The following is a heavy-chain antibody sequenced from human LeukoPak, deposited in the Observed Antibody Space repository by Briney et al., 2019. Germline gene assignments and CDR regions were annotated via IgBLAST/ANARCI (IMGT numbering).Heavy chain of an antibody. J-gene: IGHJ4*02. Sequence: PGGSLRLSCAASGFAFSSYAMSWVRQAPGKGLEWVSGISVSGGTTHYADSVKGRFTISRDNSKNTLYLQMNSLRAEDTAVYYCAKGWTKYCTGGSCYSPLYYFDYWGQGTLVTVSS. V-gene: IGHV3-23*01. CDR3: AKGWTKYCTGGSCYSPLYYFDY. CDR1: GFAFSSYA. D-gene: IGHD2-15*01. CDR2: ISVSGGTT.